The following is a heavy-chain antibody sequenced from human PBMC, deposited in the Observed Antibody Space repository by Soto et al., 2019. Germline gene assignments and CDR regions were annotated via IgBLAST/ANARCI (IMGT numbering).Heavy chain of an antibody. D-gene: IGHD3-16*02. CDR3: ARDYRASYPAYYYYGMDV. CDR2: IYYST. V-gene: IGHV4-31*03. Sequence: QVQLQESGPGLVKPSQTLSLTCTVSGGSISSGGYYWSWIRQHPGKGLEWIGYIYYSTYYNPSLKSRVTITVNXSKNQFSLKLSSVTAADTAVYYCARDYRASYPAYYYYGMDVWGQGTTVTVSS. CDR1: GGSISSGGYY. J-gene: IGHJ6*02.